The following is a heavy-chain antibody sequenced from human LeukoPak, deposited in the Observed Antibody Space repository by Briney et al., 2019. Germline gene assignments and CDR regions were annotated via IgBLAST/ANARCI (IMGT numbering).Heavy chain of an antibody. CDR2: INTDGSST. D-gene: IGHD3-10*01. V-gene: IGHV3-74*01. Sequence: GGSLRLSCAASGFTFSSYWMHWVRQAPGKGLVWVSRINTDGSSTSYADSVKGRFTISIDNAKNTLYLQMNSLRAEDTAVYYCARDWESMVRGVNGWYYYYYMDVWGKGTTVTVSS. CDR1: GFTFSSYW. CDR3: ARDWESMVRGVNGWYYYYYMDV. J-gene: IGHJ6*03.